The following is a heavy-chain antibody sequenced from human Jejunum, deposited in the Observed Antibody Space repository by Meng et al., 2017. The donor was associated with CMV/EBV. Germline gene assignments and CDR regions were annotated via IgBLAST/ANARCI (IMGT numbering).Heavy chain of an antibody. CDR3: ARHQNGGTYPLDY. CDR2: NYYSGST. V-gene: IGHV4-59*08. D-gene: IGHD3-16*02. J-gene: IGHJ4*02. Sequence: VQLTESGPGWVKPSETLSLTCAVSGGSISTYYWSWIRQPPGKGLEWIGNNYYSGSTNYNPSLASRVTISVDSSKNQFSLKLSSVTAADTAVYYCARHQNGGTYPLDYWGQGTLVTVSS. CDR1: GGSISTYY.